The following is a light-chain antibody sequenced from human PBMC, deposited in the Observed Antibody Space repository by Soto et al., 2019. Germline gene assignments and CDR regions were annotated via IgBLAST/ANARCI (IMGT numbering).Light chain of an antibody. V-gene: IGKV4-1*01. Sequence: DIVMTQSPDSLAVSLGERATINCKSSQSVLSSSNNKNFLTWFQQKQGQPPKPLIHWASTRESGVPDRFSGSGSGTDFTLTLSNLQAEDVAVYYCQQYYGAPLTFGGGTSVQIQ. CDR3: QQYYGAPLT. CDR1: QSVLSSSNNKNF. J-gene: IGKJ4*01. CDR2: WAS.